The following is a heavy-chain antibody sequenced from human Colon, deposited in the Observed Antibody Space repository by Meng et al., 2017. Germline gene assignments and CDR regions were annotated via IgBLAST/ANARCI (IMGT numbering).Heavy chain of an antibody. D-gene: IGHD6-25*01. CDR3: AKEGGRGLDFEY. J-gene: IGHJ4*02. V-gene: IGHV3-23*01. CDR2: ISCTRRST. CDR1: VFSFSNYT. Sequence: AQVRGFGVGWVQPVGPLRLSCAASVFSFSNYTMTWVRQSPGKGLQWVSAISCTRRSTYYAASVRGRFTISTDNSKNTLYLQMNSLRPEDTAIYYCAKEGGRGLDFEYWGQGTLVTVPS.